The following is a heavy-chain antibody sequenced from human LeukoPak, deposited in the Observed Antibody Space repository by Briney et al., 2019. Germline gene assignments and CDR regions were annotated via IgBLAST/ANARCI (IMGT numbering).Heavy chain of an antibody. V-gene: IGHV3-20*04. J-gene: IGHJ5*02. D-gene: IGHD3-3*01. CDR1: GFTFDDYG. Sequence: GPLRLSCAASGFTFDDYGMSWVRQAPGKGLEWVSGINWDGGSTGYADSVKDRFTISRDNAKNSLYLQMNSLRAEDTASYYCAKSPTLTSNWFDPWGQGTLVTVSS. CDR3: AKSPTLTSNWFDP. CDR2: INWDGGST.